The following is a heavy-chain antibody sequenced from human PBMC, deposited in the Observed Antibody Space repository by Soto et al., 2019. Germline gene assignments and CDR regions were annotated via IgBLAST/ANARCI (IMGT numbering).Heavy chain of an antibody. D-gene: IGHD2-15*01. J-gene: IGHJ6*02. Sequence: PSQTLSLTCLISGDSVSSNGACWNWIRQSPSRGLQWLGRIYYRSKWFHDYAASVESRMAINPDTSRNQFSLQLNYVTPEDTAVYYCARVHCSAGTCLDGLDLWGQGTTVTVSS. CDR3: ARVHCSAGTCLDGLDL. CDR1: GDSVSSNGAC. CDR2: IYYRSKWFH. V-gene: IGHV6-1*01.